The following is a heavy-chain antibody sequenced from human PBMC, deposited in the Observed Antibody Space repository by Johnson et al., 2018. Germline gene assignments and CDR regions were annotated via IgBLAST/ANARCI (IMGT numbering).Heavy chain of an antibody. Sequence: QVQLVQSGAEVKKPGSSXKVSCRASGGSFSSYTFNWIRQAPGQGLEWMGQXXPILGEPNYAPXSQDRATFTADKSTNIVSMELGSLRYDDTTVYYLAKSPRLGAGIVVEICGQGTLVTVSS. V-gene: IGHV1-69*02. CDR1: GGSFSSYT. CDR3: AKSPRLGAGIVVEI. D-gene: IGHD3-10*01. CDR2: XXPILGEP. J-gene: IGHJ4*02.